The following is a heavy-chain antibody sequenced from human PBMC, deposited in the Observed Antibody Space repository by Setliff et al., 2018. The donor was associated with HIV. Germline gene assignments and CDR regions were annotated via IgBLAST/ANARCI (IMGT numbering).Heavy chain of an antibody. CDR1: GDTFSSYS. V-gene: IGHV1-69*05. CDR3: ARGRRSDYYDSDGYLYYYFDL. CDR2: IIPFFGTT. Sequence: SVKVSCKTSGDTFSSYSVSWVRQAPGQGLQWMGGIIPFFGTTNYAQKFQDRVRITTDEAAPAAPATTVYMELSSLRSDDTAVYYCARGRRSDYYDSDGYLYYYFDLWGRGALVTVSS. D-gene: IGHD3-22*01. J-gene: IGHJ2*01.